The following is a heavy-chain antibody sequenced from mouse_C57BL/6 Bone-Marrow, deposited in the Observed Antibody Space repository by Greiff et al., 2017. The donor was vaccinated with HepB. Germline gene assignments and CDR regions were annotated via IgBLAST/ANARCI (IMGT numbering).Heavy chain of an antibody. Sequence: EVQLVESGGDLVKPGGSLKLSCAASGFTFSSYGMSWVRQTPDKRLEWVATISSGGSYTYYPDSVKGRFTISRDNAKNTLYLQMSSLKSEDTAMYYCARQGNYGCSWFAYWGQGTLVTVSA. CDR2: ISSGGSYT. J-gene: IGHJ3*01. D-gene: IGHD1-1*01. V-gene: IGHV5-6*01. CDR3: ARQGNYGCSWFAY. CDR1: GFTFSSYG.